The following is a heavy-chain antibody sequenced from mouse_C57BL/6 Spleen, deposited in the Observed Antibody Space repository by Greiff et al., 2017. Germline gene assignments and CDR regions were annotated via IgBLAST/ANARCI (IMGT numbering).Heavy chain of an antibody. CDR1: GYTFTEYT. J-gene: IGHJ1*03. CDR3: ARHEDDYHWYFDV. D-gene: IGHD2-4*01. V-gene: IGHV1-62-2*01. CDR2: FYPGSGSI. Sequence: VQLQQSGAELVKPGASVKLSCKASGYTFTEYTIHWVKQRSGQGLEWIGWFYPGSGSIKYNENFKDKATLTADKSSSTAYMERSRLTSKDSAVEICARHEDDYHWYFDVWGTGTTVTVSS.